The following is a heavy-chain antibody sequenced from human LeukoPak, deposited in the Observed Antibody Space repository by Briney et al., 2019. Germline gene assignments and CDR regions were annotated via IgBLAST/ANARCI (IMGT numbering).Heavy chain of an antibody. V-gene: IGHV3-30*18. J-gene: IGHJ4*02. D-gene: IGHD2-2*01. CDR1: GFSFSNYG. Sequence: GGSLRLSCAASGFSFSNYGIHWVRQAPGKGLEWVAVISYDGSNKYYADSVKGRFTISRDNSKNTLYLQMNSLRTEDTAVYYCAKDPHYQLLARGYFDYWGQGTLVTVSS. CDR2: ISYDGSNK. CDR3: AKDPHYQLLARGYFDY.